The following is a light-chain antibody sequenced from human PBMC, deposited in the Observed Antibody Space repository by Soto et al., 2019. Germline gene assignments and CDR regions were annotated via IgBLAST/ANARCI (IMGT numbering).Light chain of an antibody. CDR1: SGGIASNY. Sequence: NFMLTQPHSVSESPGKTVTISCTRSSGGIASNYVKWYQQLPGSPPTPVISENNHRPSGVPDRFSGSIDSSSSSAAHSIFCLKREDDDDYYCQSYYGRSHGVVFGGGTKLTVL. J-gene: IGLJ2*01. V-gene: IGLV6-57*04. CDR3: QSYYGRSHGVV. CDR2: ENN.